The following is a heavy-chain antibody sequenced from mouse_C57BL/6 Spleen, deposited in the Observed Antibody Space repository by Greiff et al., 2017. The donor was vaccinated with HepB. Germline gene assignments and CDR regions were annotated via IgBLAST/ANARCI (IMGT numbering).Heavy chain of an antibody. CDR1: GFTFSDYG. V-gene: IGHV5-17*01. CDR3: VRKDYSALYY. CDR2: ISSGSSTI. J-gene: IGHJ4*01. Sequence: VMLVESGGGLVKPGGSLKLSCAASGFTFSDYGMHWVRQAPEKGLEWVAYISSGSSTIYYADTVKGRFTISRDNAKNTLFLQMTSLWSEDTALYFSVRKDYSALYYWGQGTSVTASS.